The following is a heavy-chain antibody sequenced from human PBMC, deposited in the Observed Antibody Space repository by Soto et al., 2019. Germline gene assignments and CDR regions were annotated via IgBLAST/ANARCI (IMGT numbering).Heavy chain of an antibody. CDR1: GFTFSSYG. Sequence: EVQLLESGGGLVQPGGSRRLSCAASGFTFSSYGMSWVGQAPGKGLEWVSGISGSGSRTSYADSVMGRFTISRENSKNTLFLQMSSLRADDTAVYYCAKGGLGDYDFWTVWGQGTLVTVSS. CDR3: AKGGLGDYDFWTV. V-gene: IGHV3-23*01. J-gene: IGHJ4*02. CDR2: ISGSGSRT. D-gene: IGHD3-3*01.